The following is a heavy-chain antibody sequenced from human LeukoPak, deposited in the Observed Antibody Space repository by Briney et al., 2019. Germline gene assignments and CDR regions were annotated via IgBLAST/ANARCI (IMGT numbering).Heavy chain of an antibody. D-gene: IGHD5-24*01. V-gene: IGHV4-59*01. CDR3: ARVGGYNSPLDY. CDR2: IYYSGST. CDR1: GGSISSYY. J-gene: IGHJ4*02. Sequence: SETLSLTCTVSGGSISSYYWSWIRQPPGKGLEWIGYIYYSGSTNYNPSLKSRVTMSVDTSKNQFSLKLSSVTAADTAVYYCARVGGYNSPLDYWGQGTLVTASS.